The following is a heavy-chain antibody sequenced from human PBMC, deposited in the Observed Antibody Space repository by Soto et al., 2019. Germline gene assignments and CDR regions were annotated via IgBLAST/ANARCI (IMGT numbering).Heavy chain of an antibody. CDR2: IKQDGSEK. CDR3: ARDNGVREYYYYYMDV. Sequence: GGSLRLSCAASGFTFSSYWMSWVRQAPGKGLEWVANIKQDGSEKYYVDSVKGRFTISRDNAKNSLYLQMNSLTAEDTAVYYCARDNGVREYYYYYMDVWGKGTTVTVSS. CDR1: GFTFSSYW. J-gene: IGHJ6*03. V-gene: IGHV3-7*01. D-gene: IGHD2-8*01.